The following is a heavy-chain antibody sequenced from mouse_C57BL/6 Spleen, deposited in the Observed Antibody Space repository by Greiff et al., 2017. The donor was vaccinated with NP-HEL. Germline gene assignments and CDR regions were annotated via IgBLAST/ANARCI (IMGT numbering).Heavy chain of an antibody. CDR1: GYSITSGYY. CDR2: ISYDGSN. J-gene: IGHJ3*01. Sequence: EVQRVESGPGLVKPSQSLSLTCSVTGYSITSGYYWNWIRQFPGNKLEWMGYISYDGSNNYNPSLKNRISITRDTSKNQFFLKLNSVTTEDTATYYCARDGYDVFAYWGQGTLVTVSA. CDR3: ARDGYDVFAY. D-gene: IGHD2-2*01. V-gene: IGHV3-6*01.